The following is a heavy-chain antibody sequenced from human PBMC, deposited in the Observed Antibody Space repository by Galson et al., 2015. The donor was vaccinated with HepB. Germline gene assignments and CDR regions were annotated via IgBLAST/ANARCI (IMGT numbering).Heavy chain of an antibody. V-gene: IGHV3-9*01. D-gene: IGHD2-2*01. Sequence: SLRLSCAASGFTFDDYAMHWVRQAPGKGLEWVSGISWNSGSIGYADSVKGRFTISRDNAKNSLYLQMNSRGAEDTALYYCAKDMTLVPAARRGSAFDIWGQGTMVTVSS. CDR1: GFTFDDYA. J-gene: IGHJ3*02. CDR2: ISWNSGSI. CDR3: AKDMTLVPAARRGSAFDI.